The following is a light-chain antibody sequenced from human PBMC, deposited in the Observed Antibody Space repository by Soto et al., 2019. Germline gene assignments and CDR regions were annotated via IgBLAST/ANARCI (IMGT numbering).Light chain of an antibody. CDR2: SNN. CDR3: AAWDDSLSGHVV. V-gene: IGLV1-47*02. Sequence: QPVLTQPPSASGTPGQRVTISCSGSSSNIGSNYVYWYRQLPGTAPKLLIHSNNQRPSGVPDRFSGSKFGTSASLAISGLRSEDEADYYCAAWDDSLSGHVVFGGGTKLTVL. J-gene: IGLJ2*01. CDR1: SSNIGSNY.